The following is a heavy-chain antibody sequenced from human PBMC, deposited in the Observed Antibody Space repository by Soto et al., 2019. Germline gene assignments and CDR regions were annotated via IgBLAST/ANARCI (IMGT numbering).Heavy chain of an antibody. CDR1: GYTFTRYN. V-gene: IGHV1-46*01. D-gene: IGHD3-10*02. Sequence: QAQLVQSGAEVKKPGASANISCKASGYTFTRYNIHWVRQAPGQGLEWMGIIDTRGGSAKYTQRFQGRVTMTRDTSTGTVYMELSSLGSDDTAVYYCARDLPRDLVRRSFDIWGQGTLVTVSS. CDR3: ARDLPRDLVRRSFDI. CDR2: IDTRGGSA. J-gene: IGHJ3*02.